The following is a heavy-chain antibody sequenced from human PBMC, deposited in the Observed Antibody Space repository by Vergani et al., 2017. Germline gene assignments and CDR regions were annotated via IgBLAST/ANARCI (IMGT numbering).Heavy chain of an antibody. V-gene: IGHV3-15*07. J-gene: IGHJ6*02. CDR3: TADPRYCGDGSCYWLRDHHYYGMDV. CDR2: IKSTFDRGTT. CDR1: GFSFRNAW. D-gene: IGHD2-21*01. Sequence: EVQLVESGGGIVKPGGSLRLSCVASGFSFRNAWMNWVRRTPGKGLEWVGRIKSTFDRGTTDYAAAVKGRFTIARDDSKNTLFLQMNGLKTDAIGVYYCTADPRYCGDGSCYWLRDHHYYGMDVWGQGTTVTVSS.